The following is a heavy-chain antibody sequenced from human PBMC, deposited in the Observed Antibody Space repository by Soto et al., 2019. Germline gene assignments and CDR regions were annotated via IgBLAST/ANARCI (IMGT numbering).Heavy chain of an antibody. CDR3: ARDIWRDSSGWYIRAFDV. D-gene: IGHD6-19*01. CDR2: IKQDGSEK. Sequence: GVSLRLSCAASGFTFSSYWMSWVRQAPGKGLEWVANIKQDGSEKYYVDSVKGRFTISRDNAKNSLYLQMDSLRAEDTAVYYCARDIWRDSSGWYIRAFDVWGQGTMVTVSS. J-gene: IGHJ3*01. V-gene: IGHV3-7*01. CDR1: GFTFSSYW.